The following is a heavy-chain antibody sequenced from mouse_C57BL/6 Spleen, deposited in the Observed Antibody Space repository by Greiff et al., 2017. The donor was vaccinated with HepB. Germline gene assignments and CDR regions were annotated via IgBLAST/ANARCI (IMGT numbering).Heavy chain of an antibody. V-gene: IGHV1-82*01. Sequence: VQLQESGPELVKPGASVKISCKASGYAFSSSWMNWVKQRPGKGLEWIGRIYPGDGDTNYNGKFKGKATLTADKSSSTAYMQLSSLTSEDSAVYFGAEYYGSSYGYFDVWGTGTTVTVSS. D-gene: IGHD1-1*01. CDR2: IYPGDGDT. CDR3: AEYYGSSYGYFDV. CDR1: GYAFSSSW. J-gene: IGHJ1*03.